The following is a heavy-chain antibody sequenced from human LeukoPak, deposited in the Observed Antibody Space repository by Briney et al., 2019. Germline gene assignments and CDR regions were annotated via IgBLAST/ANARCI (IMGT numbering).Heavy chain of an antibody. CDR1: GYSISSGYY. V-gene: IGHV4-38-2*02. CDR3: ARFQSRLYYYYMDV. Sequence: SETLSLTCTASGYSISSGYYWGWIRQPPGKGLEWIGSIYHSGSTYYNPSLQSRVTISVDTSKNQFSLKLSSVTAADTAVYYCARFQSRLYYYYMDVWGKGTTVTVSS. CDR2: IYHSGST. J-gene: IGHJ6*03.